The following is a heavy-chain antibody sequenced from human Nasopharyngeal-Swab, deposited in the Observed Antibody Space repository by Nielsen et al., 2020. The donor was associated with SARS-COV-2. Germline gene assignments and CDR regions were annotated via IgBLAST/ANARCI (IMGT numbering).Heavy chain of an antibody. J-gene: IGHJ4*02. D-gene: IGHD6-13*01. Sequence: WIRQPPGKGLEWIGYIFYSGSTNYNPSLKSRVTISVDTSKNQFSLKLGSVTAADTAVYYCARVGGSSWYAFDYWGQGTLVTVSS. CDR2: IFYSGST. V-gene: IGHV4-59*01. CDR3: ARVGGSSWYAFDY.